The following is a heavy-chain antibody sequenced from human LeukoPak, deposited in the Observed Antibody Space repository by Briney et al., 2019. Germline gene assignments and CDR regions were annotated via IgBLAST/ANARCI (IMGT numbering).Heavy chain of an antibody. CDR2: IYYRGST. CDR1: GGSISSGGYY. D-gene: IGHD3-16*01. Sequence: PSQTLSLTCTVSGGSISSGGYYWSWIRQYPGKGLEWIGYIYYRGSTDYNPSLKSRVTISVDTSKNQFSLKLTSVTAADTAVYYCARQTDYVWGSYRIDYWGQGTLVTVSS. J-gene: IGHJ4*02. CDR3: ARQTDYVWGSYRIDY. V-gene: IGHV4-31*03.